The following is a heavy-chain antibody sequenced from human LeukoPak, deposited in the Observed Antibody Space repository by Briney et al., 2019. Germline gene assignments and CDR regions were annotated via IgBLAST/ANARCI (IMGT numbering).Heavy chain of an antibody. CDR1: GYSFTSFW. CDR3: ARALGSYLFYPFDY. CDR2: IYPGDSDT. J-gene: IGHJ4*02. V-gene: IGHV5-51*01. Sequence: GESLKISCKGSGYSFTSFWIGWVGQMPGKGLGWVGIIYPGDSDTRYSPLFQGQVTISADKSISTAYLQWSSLKASDTAMYYCARALGSYLFYPFDYWGQGTLVTVSS. D-gene: IGHD1-26*01.